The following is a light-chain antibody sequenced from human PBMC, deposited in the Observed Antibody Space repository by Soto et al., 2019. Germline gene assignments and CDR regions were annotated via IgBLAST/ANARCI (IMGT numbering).Light chain of an antibody. J-gene: IGKJ3*01. Sequence: DIQMTQSPSSLSASVGARVSIICQASQDIRTSLSWFQHKPGRAPKLLIYGASYLETGVPSRFRGSGSGTDFTFTITSLQPEDIATYYCQHYNNLPPFTFGPGTIVDIK. CDR1: QDIRTS. V-gene: IGKV1-33*01. CDR3: QHYNNLPPFT. CDR2: GAS.